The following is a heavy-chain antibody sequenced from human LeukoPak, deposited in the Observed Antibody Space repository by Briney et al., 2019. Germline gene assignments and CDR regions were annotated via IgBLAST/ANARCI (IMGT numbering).Heavy chain of an antibody. V-gene: IGHV3-23*01. CDR3: AKEQLRDSGYTSGLWDY. J-gene: IGHJ4*02. Sequence: GGSLRLSCAASGFIFSSYAMSWVREARGKGVEWVSVFDGSAGSTYYTESVQVRFTISRDNSKNTVYLQMTSLRAEDTAVYYCAKEQLRDSGYTSGLWDYWGTGTLVTVSS. CDR1: GFIFSSYA. CDR2: FDGSAGST. D-gene: IGHD6-19*01.